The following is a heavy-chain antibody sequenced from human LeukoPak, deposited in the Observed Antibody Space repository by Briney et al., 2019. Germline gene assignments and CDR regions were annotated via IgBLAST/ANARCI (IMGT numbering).Heavy chain of an antibody. CDR1: GGTFSSYA. CDR3: ARDYHIVVVPAAHRYAFDI. V-gene: IGHV1-69*04. CDR2: ITPILGIA. D-gene: IGHD2-2*01. J-gene: IGHJ3*02. Sequence: SVKVSCKASGGTFSSYAISWVRQAPGQGLEWLGRITPILGIANYAQKFQGRVTITADKSTSTAYMELSSLRSEDTAVYYCARDYHIVVVPAAHRYAFDIWGQGTMVTVSS.